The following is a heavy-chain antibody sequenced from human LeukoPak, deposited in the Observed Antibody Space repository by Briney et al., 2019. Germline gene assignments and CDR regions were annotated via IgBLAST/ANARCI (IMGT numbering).Heavy chain of an antibody. CDR3: RTCSVMGTFVY. CDR2: ISYDGSNK. CDR1: GFTFSSYG. J-gene: IGHJ4*02. Sequence: GGSPRLSCAASGFTFSSYGMHWVRQAPGKGLEWVAVISYDGSNKYYADPVKGRFTISRDNSKNTLYLQMSSLRAEDTSVYYCRTCSVMGTFVYWGQGTLVTVSS. V-gene: IGHV3-30*03. D-gene: IGHD3-10*02.